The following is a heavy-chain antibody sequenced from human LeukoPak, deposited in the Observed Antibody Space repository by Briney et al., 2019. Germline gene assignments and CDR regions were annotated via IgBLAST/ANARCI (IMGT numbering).Heavy chain of an antibody. V-gene: IGHV3-74*01. J-gene: IGHJ4*02. CDR3: ARGAVAASYYFDS. D-gene: IGHD6-19*01. CDR2: IHSDGTIT. Sequence: PGGSLRLSCAASGFVFSNYWMRWVRQAPGKGLVWVSRIHSDGTITNYADAVKGRLTISRDNAKNTLYLQVSSLTAEDTAIYYCARGAVAASYYFDSWGQGTLVTVSS. CDR1: GFVFSNYW.